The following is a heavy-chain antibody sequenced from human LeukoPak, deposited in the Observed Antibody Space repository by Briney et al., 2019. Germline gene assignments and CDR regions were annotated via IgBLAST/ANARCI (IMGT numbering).Heavy chain of an antibody. J-gene: IGHJ4*02. CDR1: GGSISIYY. CDR2: IYYSGST. V-gene: IGHV4-59*08. Sequence: SEILSLTCTVSGGSISIYYWSWIRQPPGKGLEWIGYIYYSGSTNYNPSLKSRVTISVDTSKNQFSLKLSSVTAADTAVYYCARQLRFPSTPFDYWGQGTLVTVSS. D-gene: IGHD3-3*01. CDR3: ARQLRFPSTPFDY.